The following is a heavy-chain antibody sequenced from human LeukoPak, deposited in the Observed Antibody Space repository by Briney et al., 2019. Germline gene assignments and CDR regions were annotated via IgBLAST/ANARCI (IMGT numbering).Heavy chain of an antibody. Sequence: GGSLRLSXAASGFTFSSYGMHWVRQTPGKGLEWVAFIRYDGSNKYYADSVKGRFTISRDNSKNTLYLQMNSLRAEDTAVYYCARIAARRPPVDYWGQGTLVTVSS. V-gene: IGHV3-30*02. J-gene: IGHJ4*02. CDR1: GFTFSSYG. D-gene: IGHD6-6*01. CDR3: ARIAARRPPVDY. CDR2: IRYDGSNK.